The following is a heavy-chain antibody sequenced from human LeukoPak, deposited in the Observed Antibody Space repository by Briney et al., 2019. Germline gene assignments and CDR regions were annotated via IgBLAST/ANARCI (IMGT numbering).Heavy chain of an antibody. J-gene: IGHJ4*02. V-gene: IGHV4-39*01. D-gene: IGHD6-19*01. CDR1: GGSISSSYY. CDR2: IYYSGST. CDR3: ARNKLAVAGLYYFDY. Sequence: SETLSLTCTVSGGSISSSYYCGWIRQPPGKGLEWIGSIYYSGSTYYNPSLKSRVTISVDTSKNQFSLKLSSVTAADTAVYYCARNKLAVAGLYYFDYWGQGTLVTVSS.